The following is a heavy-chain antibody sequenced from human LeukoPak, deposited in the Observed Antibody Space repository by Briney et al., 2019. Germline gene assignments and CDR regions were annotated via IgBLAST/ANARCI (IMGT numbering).Heavy chain of an antibody. CDR1: GYTFTSYY. CDR3: ARARTSIRFTDSFDI. V-gene: IGHV1-46*01. Sequence: GASVKVSCKASGYTFTSYYMHWVRQAPGQGLEWMGIINPSGGSTSYAQKFQGRVTMTRDTSTSTVYMELSSLRSEDTAMYFCARARTSIRFTDSFDIWSQGTLVTVSS. D-gene: IGHD2-21*01. CDR2: INPSGGST. J-gene: IGHJ3*02.